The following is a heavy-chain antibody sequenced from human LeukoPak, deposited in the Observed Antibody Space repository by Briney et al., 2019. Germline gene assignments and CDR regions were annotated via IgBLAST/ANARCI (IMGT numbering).Heavy chain of an antibody. D-gene: IGHD6-13*01. V-gene: IGHV4-34*01. Sequence: SETLSLTCAVYGDSFSGYYWSWIRHPPGRGLEWIGEINHSGSTSYSASLKSRVTISVDTSKNQFSLKLNSVTAADTAVYYCARGDIAAGGAPFDYWGQGTLVTVSS. CDR3: ARGDIAAGGAPFDY. CDR1: GDSFSGYY. CDR2: INHSGST. J-gene: IGHJ4*02.